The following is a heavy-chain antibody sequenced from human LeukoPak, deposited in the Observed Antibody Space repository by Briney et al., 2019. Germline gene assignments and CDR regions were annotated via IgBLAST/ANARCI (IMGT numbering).Heavy chain of an antibody. CDR2: MNPTSGHT. D-gene: IGHD3-10*01. V-gene: IGHV1-8*01. CDR3: ARSPVGVRKKHDL. J-gene: IGHJ5*02. Sequence: ASVKVSCKASGYTFTSYDINWVRQAPGQGVEWMGWMNPTSGHTGYVQKFQGRITMTMDTSVSTAYMELNSLTSEDTAVYYCARSPVGVRKKHDLWGQGTLVIVSS. CDR1: GYTFTSYD.